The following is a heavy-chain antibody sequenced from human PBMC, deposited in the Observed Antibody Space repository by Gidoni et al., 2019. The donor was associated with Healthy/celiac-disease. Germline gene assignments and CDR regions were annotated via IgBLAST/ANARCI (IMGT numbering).Heavy chain of an antibody. J-gene: IGHJ4*02. CDR1: GFTFSSYA. D-gene: IGHD5-18*01. V-gene: IGHV3-23*01. CDR2: LSGSVGST. Sequence: EVQLLESGGGLVQPGGSLRLSWGAYGFTFSSYAMSWVRQAPGKGLEWVSALSGSVGSTYYSDSVKGRFTISRDNSKNTLYLQMNSLRAEDTAVYYCAKVRYSYALDLIDYWGQGTLVTVSS. CDR3: AKVRYSYALDLIDY.